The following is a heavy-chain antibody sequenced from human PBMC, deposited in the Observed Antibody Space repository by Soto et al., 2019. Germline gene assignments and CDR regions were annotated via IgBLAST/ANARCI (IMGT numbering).Heavy chain of an antibody. J-gene: IGHJ4*02. D-gene: IGHD6-13*01. V-gene: IGHV3-74*01. Sequence: GESLKISCAASGFTFSSYWMHWVRQAPGKGLVWVSRINSDGSSTSYADSVKGRFTISRDNAKNTLYLQMNSLRAEDTAVYYCARDEAAQYYFDYWGPGTLVTVSS. CDR2: INSDGSST. CDR1: GFTFSSYW. CDR3: ARDEAAQYYFDY.